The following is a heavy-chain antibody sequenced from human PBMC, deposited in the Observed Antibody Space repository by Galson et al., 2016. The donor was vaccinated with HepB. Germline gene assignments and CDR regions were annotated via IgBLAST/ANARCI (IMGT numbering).Heavy chain of an antibody. J-gene: IGHJ5*02. CDR3: VRDLEHRGASWEDCFDP. Sequence: SVKVSCKASGYTFSSYGISWVRQAPGQGLEWMGWISAHDGDTNYAQNLQGRLTMTTDPSTSTAHMELRSLTSDDTAVYFCVRDLEHRGASWEDCFDPWGQGTLVTVSS. CDR2: ISAHDGDT. V-gene: IGHV1-18*01. CDR1: GYTFSSYG. D-gene: IGHD1/OR15-1a*01.